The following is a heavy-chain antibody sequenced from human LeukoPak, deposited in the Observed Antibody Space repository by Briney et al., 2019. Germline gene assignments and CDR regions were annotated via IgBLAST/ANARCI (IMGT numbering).Heavy chain of an antibody. CDR2: IRSKADSYAT. CDR3: ATFPSGSWSAY. D-gene: IGHD1-26*01. CDR1: GFTFSDSG. V-gene: IGHV3-73*01. J-gene: IGHJ4*02. Sequence: GGSLRLSCAASGFTFSDSGMHWVRQASGKGLEWVGHIRSKADSYATVYAASVKGRFTITRDDSENTAYLQMNSLKTEDTAVYYCATFPSGSWSAYWGQGTLVTVSS.